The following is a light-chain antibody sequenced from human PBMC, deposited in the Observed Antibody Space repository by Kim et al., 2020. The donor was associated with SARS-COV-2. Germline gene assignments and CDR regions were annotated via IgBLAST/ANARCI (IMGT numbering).Light chain of an antibody. CDR2: EDN. J-gene: IGLJ2*01. Sequence: KTVTISCTRSSGSIASNYVQWYQQRLGSAPTTVIYEDNQRPSGVPDRFSGSIDSSSNSASLTISGLKTEDEADYYCQSYDSSNYVVFGGGTQLTVL. CDR1: SGSIASNY. CDR3: QSYDSSNYVV. V-gene: IGLV6-57*03.